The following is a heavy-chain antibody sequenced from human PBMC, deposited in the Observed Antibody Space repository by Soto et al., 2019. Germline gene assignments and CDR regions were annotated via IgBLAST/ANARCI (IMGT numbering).Heavy chain of an antibody. J-gene: IGHJ6*02. V-gene: IGHV1-69*12. CDR3: ARGITXXXXYYYGLDV. CDR1: GGTFSSYA. D-gene: IGHD1-20*01. CDR2: IIPIFGTA. Sequence: QVQLVQSGAEVKKPGSSMKVSCKASGGTFSSYAISWVRQAPGQGLEWMGGIIPIFGTADYAQKFHGRVTITADESTXXXXXXXSXXXXXXXXXXXXARGITXXXXYYYGLDVWGQGTTVTVSS.